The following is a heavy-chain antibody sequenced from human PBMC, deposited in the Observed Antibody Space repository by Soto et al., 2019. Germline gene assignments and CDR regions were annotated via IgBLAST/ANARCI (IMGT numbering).Heavy chain of an antibody. CDR2: IIPILGIA. CDR3: ARKYSGYDYYYYGMDV. J-gene: IGHJ6*02. Sequence: QVQLVQSGAEVKNPGSSVKVSCKASGGTFSSSTISWVRQAPGQGLEWMGRIIPILGIANYAQKFQGRVTISADKSTSTAYMELSSLRSEDTAVYYCARKYSGYDYYYYGMDVWGQGSTVTVSS. D-gene: IGHD5-12*01. CDR1: GGTFSSST. V-gene: IGHV1-69*02.